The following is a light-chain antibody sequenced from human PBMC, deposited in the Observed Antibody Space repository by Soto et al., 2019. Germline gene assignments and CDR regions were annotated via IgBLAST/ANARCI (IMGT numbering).Light chain of an antibody. Sequence: QSALTQPRSVSGSPGQSVTISCTGASGYVGGYNYVSWYQQHPGKAPQLLIFNFNRRPSGVPDRFSGSTSGNTPSLTISGLQAEDEADYYCCSYVGSYTFVFXTGTKVTVL. CDR2: NFN. CDR1: SGYVGGYNY. V-gene: IGLV2-11*01. CDR3: CSYVGSYTFV. J-gene: IGLJ1*01.